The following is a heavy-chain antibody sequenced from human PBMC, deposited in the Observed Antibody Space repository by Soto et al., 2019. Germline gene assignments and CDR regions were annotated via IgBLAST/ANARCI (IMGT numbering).Heavy chain of an antibody. V-gene: IGHV3-30-3*01. CDR3: ARANWGLDY. Sequence: GGSLRLSCAASGFTFSSYAMHWVRQAPGKGLEWVAVISYDGSNKYYADSVKGRFTISRDNSKNTLYLQMNSLRAEDTAVYYCARANWGLDYWGQGTLVTVSS. J-gene: IGHJ4*02. CDR2: ISYDGSNK. CDR1: GFTFSSYA. D-gene: IGHD7-27*01.